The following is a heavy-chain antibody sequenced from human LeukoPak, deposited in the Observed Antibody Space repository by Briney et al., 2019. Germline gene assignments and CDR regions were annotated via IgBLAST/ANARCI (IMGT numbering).Heavy chain of an antibody. V-gene: IGHV4-34*01. D-gene: IGHD3-22*01. Sequence: SETLSLTCAVYGGSFSGYYWSWIRQPPGKGLEWIREINHSGSTNYNPSLKSRVTISVDTSKNQFSLKLSSVTAADTAVYYCARGRSFAHSSGYIPQDYYMDVWGKGTTVTVSS. CDR3: ARGRSFAHSSGYIPQDYYMDV. CDR1: GGSFSGYY. CDR2: INHSGST. J-gene: IGHJ6*03.